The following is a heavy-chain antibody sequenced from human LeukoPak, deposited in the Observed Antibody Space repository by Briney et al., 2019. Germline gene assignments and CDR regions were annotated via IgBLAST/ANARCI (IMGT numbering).Heavy chain of an antibody. Sequence: ASVKVSCKASGGTFSSYAISWVRQAPGQGLEWMGGIIPIFGTANYAQKFQGRVTITADESTSTAYMELSSLRSEDTAVYYCASGFWGYDSSGFFDYWGQGTLVTVSS. CDR3: ASGFWGYDSSGFFDY. CDR1: GGTFSSYA. D-gene: IGHD3-22*01. CDR2: IIPIFGTA. V-gene: IGHV1-69*13. J-gene: IGHJ4*02.